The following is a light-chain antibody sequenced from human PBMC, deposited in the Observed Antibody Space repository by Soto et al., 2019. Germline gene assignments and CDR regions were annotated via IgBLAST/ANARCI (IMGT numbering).Light chain of an antibody. J-gene: IGKJ2*01. Sequence: AIQMTQSPSSLSASVGDRVTITCRASQGIRNDLAWYQQKPGKAPQLLIYAVSYLQSGVPSRFSGSGSGTDFTLTISSLQPEDFATYHCLQDYNYPYTFGQGTMLEIK. CDR3: LQDYNYPYT. CDR2: AVS. CDR1: QGIRND. V-gene: IGKV1-6*01.